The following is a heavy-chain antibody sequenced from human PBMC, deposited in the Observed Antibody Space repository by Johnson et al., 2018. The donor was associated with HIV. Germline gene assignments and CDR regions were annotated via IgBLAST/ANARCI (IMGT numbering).Heavy chain of an antibody. D-gene: IGHD3-10*01. J-gene: IGHJ3*02. CDR3: AKAPGQITLDAFDI. CDR2: ISRSGSTI. V-gene: IGHV3-11*04. CDR1: GFTFSDYY. Sequence: QVQLVESGGGLVKPGGSLRLSCIASGFASGFTFSDYYMTWIRQAPGKGLEWVSYISRSGSTIYYADSVKGRFTISRDNAKNSLFLQMNSLRAEETAVYYCAKAPGQITLDAFDIWGQGTMVTVSS.